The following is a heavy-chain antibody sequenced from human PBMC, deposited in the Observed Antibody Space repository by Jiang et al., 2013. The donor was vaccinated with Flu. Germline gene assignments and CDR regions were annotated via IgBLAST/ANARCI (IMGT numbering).Heavy chain of an antibody. V-gene: IGHV4-39*01. J-gene: IGHJ4*02. CDR3: ARQVGSSWTLQNNHQGFDY. CDR2: IYYSGST. Sequence: GSGLVKPSETLSLTCTVSGGSISSSSYYWGWIRQPPGKGLEWIGSIYYSGSTYYNPSLKSRVTISVDTSKNQFSLKLSSVTAADTAVYYCARQVGSSWTLQNNHQGFDYWGQGTLVTVS. CDR1: GGSISSSSYY. D-gene: IGHD6-13*01.